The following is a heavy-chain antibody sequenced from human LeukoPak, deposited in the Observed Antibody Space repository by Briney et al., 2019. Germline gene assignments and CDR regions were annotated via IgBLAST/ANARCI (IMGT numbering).Heavy chain of an antibody. CDR3: ARLTYYYDSSGPY. D-gene: IGHD3-22*01. Sequence: KPSETLSLTCAVSGYSISSGYYWGWIRQPPRKGLEWIGNIYHSGSTYYNPSLKSRATISVDTSKNQFSLKLSSVTAADTAVYYCARLTYYYDSSGPYWGQGTLVTVSS. J-gene: IGHJ4*02. V-gene: IGHV4-38-2*01. CDR2: IYHSGST. CDR1: GYSISSGYY.